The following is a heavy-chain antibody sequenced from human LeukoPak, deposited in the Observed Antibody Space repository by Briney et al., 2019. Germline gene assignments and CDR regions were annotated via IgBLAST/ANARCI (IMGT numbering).Heavy chain of an antibody. CDR2: FSPENGEA. D-gene: IGHD6-6*01. CDR3: ATYLSSSSSLFDY. V-gene: IGHV1-24*01. Sequence: GASVKVSCKVSGYTLSEVSMHWVRQPPGKGLEWMGGFSPENGEAVYAQKFQGRVTMTEDTSTDTATMDLSSLRSEDTAVYFCATYLSSSSSLFDYWGQETLITVSS. CDR1: GYTLSEVS. J-gene: IGHJ4*02.